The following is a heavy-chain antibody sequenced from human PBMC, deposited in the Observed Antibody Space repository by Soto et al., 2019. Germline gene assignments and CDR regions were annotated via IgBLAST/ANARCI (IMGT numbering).Heavy chain of an antibody. J-gene: IGHJ4*02. CDR2: FNPILAMS. Sequence: QVQLVQSGAEVKKPGSSVKVSCKASGDTFSFYTLNWVRQAPGQGFEGVRRFNPILAMSSSAHKFQGRVSMFADKSTGTAYMELRSLRSDDTAVYYCATSYGSGSSPFDYWGQGTLVTVSS. V-gene: IGHV1-69*02. CDR3: ATSYGSGSSPFDY. D-gene: IGHD3-10*01. CDR1: GDTFSFYT.